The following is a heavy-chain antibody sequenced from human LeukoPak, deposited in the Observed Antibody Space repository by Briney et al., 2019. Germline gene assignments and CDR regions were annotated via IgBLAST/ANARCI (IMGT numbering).Heavy chain of an antibody. Sequence: ASVNVSCKASVYTFTSHYMHWVRQAPGQGREWMGIINPRGGSTSYAQKFQGRVTITRNTSTSTVYMELSSLRSEETAVYYCARDAFRPLGGRRWGEFDYWGQGTLVTVSS. J-gene: IGHJ4*02. CDR2: INPRGGST. CDR3: ARDAFRPLGGRRWGEFDY. D-gene: IGHD3-16*01. CDR1: VYTFTSHY. V-gene: IGHV1-46*01.